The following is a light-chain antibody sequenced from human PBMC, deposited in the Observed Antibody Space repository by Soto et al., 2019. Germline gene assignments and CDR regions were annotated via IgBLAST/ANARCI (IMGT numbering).Light chain of an antibody. Sequence: EIVMTQSPATLSVSPGERATLSCRASQSVSSNLAWYQQKPGQAPRLLIYGASTRATGIPARFSGSGSGTDFTLNLSSLQSEDFAIYFCQQYNNWPPDRTFGQGTKVEIK. J-gene: IGKJ1*01. CDR1: QSVSSN. V-gene: IGKV3-15*01. CDR2: GAS. CDR3: QQYNNWPPDRT.